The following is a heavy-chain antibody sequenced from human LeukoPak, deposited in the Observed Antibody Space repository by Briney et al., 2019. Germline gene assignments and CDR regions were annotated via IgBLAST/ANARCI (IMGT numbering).Heavy chain of an antibody. Sequence: ASVKVSCKASGYTFTSYAMHWVRQAPGQRLEWMGWINAGNGNTKYSQKFQGRVTITRDTSASTAYMELSSLRSEDTAVYYCVRVWALYSSGWYHFDYWGQGTLVTVSS. CDR2: INAGNGNT. V-gene: IGHV1-3*01. CDR1: GYTFTSYA. D-gene: IGHD6-19*01. CDR3: VRVWALYSSGWYHFDY. J-gene: IGHJ4*02.